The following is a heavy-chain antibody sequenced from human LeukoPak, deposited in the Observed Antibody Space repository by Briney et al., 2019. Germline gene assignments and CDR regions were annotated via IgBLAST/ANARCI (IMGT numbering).Heavy chain of an antibody. CDR3: ARAGPQDPLVRP. D-gene: IGHD3-9*01. CDR1: GFTFSSYA. J-gene: IGHJ5*02. Sequence: GGSLRLSCAASGFTFSSYAMHWVRQAPGKGLEWVAVISYDGSNKYYADSVMGRFTISRDNSKNTLYLQMNSLRAEDTAVYYCARAGPQDPLVRPWGQGTLVTVSS. V-gene: IGHV3-30*04. CDR2: ISYDGSNK.